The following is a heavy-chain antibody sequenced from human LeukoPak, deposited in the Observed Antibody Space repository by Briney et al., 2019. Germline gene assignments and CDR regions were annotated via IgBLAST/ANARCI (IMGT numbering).Heavy chain of an antibody. V-gene: IGHV1-69*05. CDR3: AARYYYDSSGRFDY. CDR2: IIPIFGTA. D-gene: IGHD3-22*01. Sequence: SVKVSCKASGGTFSSYAISWVRQAPGQGLEWMGGIIPIFGTANYAQKFQGRVTMTRDTSISTAYMELSRVRSDDTAVYYCAARYYYDSSGRFDYWGRGTLVTVSS. CDR1: GGTFSSYA. J-gene: IGHJ4*02.